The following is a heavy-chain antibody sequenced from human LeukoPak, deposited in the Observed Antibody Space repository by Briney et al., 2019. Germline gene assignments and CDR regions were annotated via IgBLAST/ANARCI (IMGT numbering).Heavy chain of an antibody. CDR1: GFTFSSYA. V-gene: IGHV3-23*01. J-gene: IGHJ4*02. CDR3: AKDNRITMVRGVISFDY. CDR2: ISGSGGST. Sequence: GRSLRLSCAASGFTFSSYAMSWVRQAPGKGLEWVSAISGSGGSTYYADSVKGRFTISRDNSKNTLYLQMNSLRAEDTAVYYCAKDNRITMVRGVISFDYWGQGTLVTVSS. D-gene: IGHD3-10*01.